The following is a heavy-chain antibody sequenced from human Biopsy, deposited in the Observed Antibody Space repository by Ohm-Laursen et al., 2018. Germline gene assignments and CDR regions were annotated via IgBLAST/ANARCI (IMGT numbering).Heavy chain of an antibody. D-gene: IGHD4-17*01. J-gene: IGHJ4*02. CDR2: IYTGDIT. V-gene: IGHV3-66*01. Sequence: SLRLSCAASGFTNNSNYMNWARQAPGKGLEWVSVIYTGDITSYADSVKGRFTISRDISKNALYLHMNSLRAEDRGVYYCVRGLADGVHLNWGQGTLVAVSS. CDR3: VRGLADGVHLN. CDR1: GFTNNSNY.